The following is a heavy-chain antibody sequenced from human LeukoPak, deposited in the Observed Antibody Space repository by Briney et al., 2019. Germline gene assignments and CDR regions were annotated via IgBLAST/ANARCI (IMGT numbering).Heavy chain of an antibody. V-gene: IGHV3-23*01. CDR3: AKAQYGLPDY. CDR2: ISGSGGST. D-gene: IGHD2-8*01. CDR1: GFTFSSYA. Sequence: GGSLRLSCAASGFTFSSYAMSWARQAPGKGLEWVSAISGSGGSTYYADSVKGRFTISRDNAKNSLYLQMNSLRAEDTALYYCAKAQYGLPDYWGQGTLVTVSS. J-gene: IGHJ4*02.